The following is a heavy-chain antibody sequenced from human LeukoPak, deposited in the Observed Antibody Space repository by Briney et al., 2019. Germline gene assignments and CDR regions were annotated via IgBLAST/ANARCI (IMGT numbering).Heavy chain of an antibody. D-gene: IGHD1-26*01. CDR1: GFTFSTYN. J-gene: IGHJ4*02. V-gene: IGHV3-21*01. CDR2: ISGSSSYI. Sequence: GGSLRLSCAASGFTFSTYNMNWVRQAPGKGLEWITSISGSSSYIYYADSVKGRFSISRDNAKNSLYLQMNSLRAEDTAVYYCARDLLGWELHYFDYWGQGTLVTVSS. CDR3: ARDLLGWELHYFDY.